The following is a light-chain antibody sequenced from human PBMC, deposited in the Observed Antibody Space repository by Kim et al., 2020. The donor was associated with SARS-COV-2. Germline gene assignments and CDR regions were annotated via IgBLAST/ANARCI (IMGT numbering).Light chain of an antibody. CDR1: QGISSY. Sequence: DIQMTQSPSSLSASVGDRVTITCRASQGISSYLDWYQQKPGKAPKLLIYAASSLQSEVPSRFSGSGSGTDFTLTISSLHPEDFATYYSKQRYNTPHTLGQGPELDI. J-gene: IGKJ2*01. V-gene: IGKV1-39*01. CDR2: AAS. CDR3: KQRYNTPHT.